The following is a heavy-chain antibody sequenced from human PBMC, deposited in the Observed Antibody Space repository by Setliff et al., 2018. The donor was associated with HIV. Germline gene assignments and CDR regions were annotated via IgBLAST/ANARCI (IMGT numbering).Heavy chain of an antibody. CDR3: ASDRSGIAVAAPDAFDV. D-gene: IGHD6-19*01. J-gene: IGHJ3*01. CDR2: ILPLLGTP. CDR1: GGSFRNYA. Sequence: SVKVSCKASGGSFRNYAINWVRQAPGQGLEWMGGILPLLGTPNYAHKFQGRVTITADKYSSTVYMELSSLRSEDSAVFYCASDRSGIAVAAPDAFDVWGQGTMVTVSS. V-gene: IGHV1-69*06.